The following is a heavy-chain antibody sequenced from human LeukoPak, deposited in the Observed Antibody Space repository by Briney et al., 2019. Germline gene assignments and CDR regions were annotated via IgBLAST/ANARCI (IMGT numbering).Heavy chain of an antibody. CDR1: GFTFSTYS. J-gene: IGHJ6*03. Sequence: GGSLRLSCAASGFTFSTYSMNWVRQAPGKGLEWVSSISTSSSYIYYADSVKGRFTISRDNAKKSVYLQMNSLRAEDTAVYYCARAYSEMYGLCYYYMDVWGEGTTVTISS. CDR3: ARAYSEMYGLCYYYMDV. CDR2: ISTSSSYI. D-gene: IGHD1-26*01. V-gene: IGHV3-21*01.